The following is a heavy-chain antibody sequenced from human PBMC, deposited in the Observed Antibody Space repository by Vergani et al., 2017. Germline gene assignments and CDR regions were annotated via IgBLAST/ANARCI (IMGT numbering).Heavy chain of an antibody. CDR1: GFTFSSYW. D-gene: IGHD5-12*01. CDR2: INSDGSST. CDR3: ARGDGMSGYDLIPITYYFDY. J-gene: IGHJ4*02. V-gene: IGHV3-74*01. Sequence: EVQLVESGGGLVQPGGSLRLSCAASGFTFSSYWMHWVRQAPGKGLVWVSRINSDGSSTSYADSVKGRFTISRDNAKNTLYLQMNSLRAEDTAVYYCARGDGMSGYDLIPITYYFDYWGQGTLVTVSS.